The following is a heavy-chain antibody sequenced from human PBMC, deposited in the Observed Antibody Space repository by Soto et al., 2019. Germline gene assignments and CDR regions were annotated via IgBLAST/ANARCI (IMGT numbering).Heavy chain of an antibody. J-gene: IGHJ4*02. CDR1: GGSISSYY. V-gene: IGHV4-59*01. D-gene: IGHD4-17*01. CDR2: IYYSGST. Sequence: QVQLQESGPGLVKPSETLSLTCTASGGSISSYYWSWIRPPPGKGLEWIGYIYYSGSTHYNPSLMCRVTISLATSTNHFSLKLISVTAADTAVYYCAIRSGASFDYWGQGNLVTVSS. CDR3: AIRSGASFDY.